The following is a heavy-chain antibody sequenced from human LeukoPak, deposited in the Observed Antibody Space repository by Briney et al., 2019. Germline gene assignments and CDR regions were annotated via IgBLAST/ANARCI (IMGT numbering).Heavy chain of an antibody. Sequence: ASVKVSCKASGYTFTSYAMNWVRQAPGQGLEWMGWINTNTGNPTYAQGFTGRFVFSLDTSVSTAYLQISSLKAEDTAVYYCARDFRLSDFWSGYYTGGRPDCWGQGTLVTVSS. V-gene: IGHV7-4-1*02. CDR2: INTNTGNP. D-gene: IGHD3-3*01. CDR1: GYTFTSYA. J-gene: IGHJ4*02. CDR3: ARDFRLSDFWSGYYTGGRPDC.